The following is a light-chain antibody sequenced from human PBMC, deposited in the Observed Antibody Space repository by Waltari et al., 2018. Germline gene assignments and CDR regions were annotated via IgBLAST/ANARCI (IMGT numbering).Light chain of an antibody. CDR2: DAS. J-gene: IGKJ2*01. CDR3: QQRSNWPGT. CDR1: QSVSSY. V-gene: IGKV3-11*01. Sequence: EIVLTQSPATLSLSPGERATLSCRASQSVSSYLAWYQQKPGQAPRLLIYDASNRATGIPARFGGSGAGTDFTLTISSLGPEDFAVYYCQQRSNWPGTFGQGTKLEIK.